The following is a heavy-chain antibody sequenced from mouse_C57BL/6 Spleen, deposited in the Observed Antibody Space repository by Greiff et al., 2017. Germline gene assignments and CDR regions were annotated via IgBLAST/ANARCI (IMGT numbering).Heavy chain of an antibody. J-gene: IGHJ1*03. Sequence: EVKLVESEGGLVQPGSSMKLSCTASGFTFSDYYMAWVRQVPEKGLEWVANINYDGSSTYYLDSLKSRFIISRDNAKNILYLQMSSLKSEDTATYYCARDRMTTVVAPGYFDVWGTGTTVTVSS. CDR2: INYDGSST. D-gene: IGHD1-1*01. CDR1: GFTFSDYY. CDR3: ARDRMTTVVAPGYFDV. V-gene: IGHV5-16*01.